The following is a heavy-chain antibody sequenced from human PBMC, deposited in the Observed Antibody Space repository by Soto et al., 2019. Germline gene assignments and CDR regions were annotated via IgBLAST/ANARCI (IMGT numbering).Heavy chain of an antibody. Sequence: QVQLVQSGAEVKKPGSSVKVSCKASGGTFSSYAISWVRQAPGQGLEWMGGIIPIFGTANYEQKFQGRVPITADEATSPAYMELSSLRSEDTAVYYCARTYYYDSSGYYHGIDVWGQGTTVTVSS. CDR3: ARTYYYDSSGYYHGIDV. CDR1: GGTFSSYA. D-gene: IGHD3-22*01. V-gene: IGHV1-69*12. J-gene: IGHJ6*02. CDR2: IIPIFGTA.